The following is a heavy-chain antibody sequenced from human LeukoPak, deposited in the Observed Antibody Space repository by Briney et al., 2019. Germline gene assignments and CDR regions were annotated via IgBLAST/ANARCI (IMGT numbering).Heavy chain of an antibody. D-gene: IGHD3-10*01. CDR2: ISSSGSTI. V-gene: IGHV3-48*03. CDR1: GFTFTNYE. Sequence: GGSLRLSCAASGFTFTNYEMNWVRQTPGKGLEWISYISSSGSTIYYADSVKGRFTISRDNAKNSLYLQMNSLRAEDTAVYYCARAGLVRGVPHDYRGQGTLVTVSS. J-gene: IGHJ4*02. CDR3: ARAGLVRGVPHDY.